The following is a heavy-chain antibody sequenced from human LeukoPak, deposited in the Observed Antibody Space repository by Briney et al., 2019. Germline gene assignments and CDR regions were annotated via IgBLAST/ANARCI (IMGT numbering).Heavy chain of an antibody. V-gene: IGHV3-21*01. J-gene: IGHJ5*02. CDR3: ARDEDAAVWFDP. CDR2: ISSSSSYI. CDR1: GFTFSSYS. Sequence: PGGSLRLSCAASGFTFSSYSMNWVRQAPGKGLEWVSSISSSSSYIYYADSVKGRFTISRDNAKNSLHLQMNSLRAEDTAVYYCARDEDAAVWFDPWGQGTLVTVSS. D-gene: IGHD6-13*01.